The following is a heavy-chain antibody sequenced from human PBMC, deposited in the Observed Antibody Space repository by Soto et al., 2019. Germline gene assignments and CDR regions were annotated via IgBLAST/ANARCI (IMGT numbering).Heavy chain of an antibody. D-gene: IGHD3-3*01. V-gene: IGHV2-26*01. CDR2: IFSNDEK. CDR3: VRIYYEVWSDYQPDFDY. J-gene: IGHJ4*02. CDR1: GFSLSNARMG. Sequence: SGPKLVNRTESLTLTCTVSGFSLSNARMGVSCIRQPPGKALEWRAHIFSNDEKSFRTFLKIRPTIAEDTPKSQVVLTMTNMDPVDTATYYCVRIYYEVWSDYQPDFDYWGQGTLVTV.